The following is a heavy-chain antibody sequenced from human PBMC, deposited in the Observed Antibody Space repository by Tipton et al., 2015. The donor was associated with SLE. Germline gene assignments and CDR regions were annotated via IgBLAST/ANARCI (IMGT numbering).Heavy chain of an antibody. CDR2: ISHDGRNK. CDR1: GFTFSTYA. D-gene: IGHD3-10*01. Sequence: SLRLSCVASGFTFSTYAMHWVRQAPGKGLEWVAVISHDGRNKYYTDSVKGRFTISRDNSKNTLYLQMNSLRAEDTAVYYCAKEEVSTMVRGVPRYFDLWGRGTLVTVSS. J-gene: IGHJ2*01. V-gene: IGHV3-30*04. CDR3: AKEEVSTMVRGVPRYFDL.